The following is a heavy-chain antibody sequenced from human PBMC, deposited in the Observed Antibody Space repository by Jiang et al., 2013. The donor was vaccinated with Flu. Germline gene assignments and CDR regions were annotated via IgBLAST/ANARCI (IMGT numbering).Heavy chain of an antibody. D-gene: IGHD6-13*01. CDR1: GGTFSSYA. J-gene: IGHJ4*02. CDR3: ARGGASGGHSSSWYGRFDY. Sequence: GAEVKKPGSSVKVSCKASGGTFSSYAISWVRQAPGQGLEWMGGIIPIFGTANYAQKFQGRVTITADESTSTAYMELSSLRSEDTAVYYCARGGASGGHSSSWYGRFDYWGQGTLVTGLL. CDR2: IIPIFGTA. V-gene: IGHV1-69*01.